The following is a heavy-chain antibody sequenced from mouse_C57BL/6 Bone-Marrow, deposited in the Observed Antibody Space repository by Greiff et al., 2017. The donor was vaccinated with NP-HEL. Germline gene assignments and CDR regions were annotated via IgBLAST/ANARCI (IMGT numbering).Heavy chain of an antibody. D-gene: IGHD2-4*01. Sequence: EVMLVESEGGLVQPGSSMKLSCTASGFTFSDYYMAWVRQVPEKGLEWVANINYDGSSTYYLDSLKSRFIISRDNAKNILYLQMRSLQSEDTATYYCAREGGLRRRTYAMDYWGQGTSVTVSS. J-gene: IGHJ4*01. CDR2: INYDGSST. V-gene: IGHV5-16*01. CDR3: AREGGLRRRTYAMDY. CDR1: GFTFSDYY.